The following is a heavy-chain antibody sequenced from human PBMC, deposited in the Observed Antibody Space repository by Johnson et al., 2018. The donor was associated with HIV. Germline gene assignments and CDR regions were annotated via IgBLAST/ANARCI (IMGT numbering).Heavy chain of an antibody. CDR2: IYSGGST. CDR3: ARGFLTGTPSDAFDI. Sequence: VQLVESGGGLVQPGGSLRLSCAASGFTFSSYWMSWVRQAPGKGLEWVSVIYSGGSTYYADSVKGRFTISRDNSKNTLYLQMNSLRAEDTAVYYCARGFLTGTPSDAFDIWGQGTMVTVSS. V-gene: IGHV3-66*02. D-gene: IGHD1-1*01. J-gene: IGHJ3*02. CDR1: GFTFSSYW.